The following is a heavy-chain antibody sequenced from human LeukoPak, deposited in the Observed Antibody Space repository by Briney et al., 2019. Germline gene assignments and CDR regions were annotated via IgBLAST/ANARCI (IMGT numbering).Heavy chain of an antibody. CDR3: ARVGGWVFDS. V-gene: IGHV3-11*05. D-gene: IGHD6-19*01. CDR1: GFTSSNAW. CDR2: ISNTNSYT. Sequence: GGSLRLSCVVSGFTSSNAWMTWVRQAPGKGLEWISYISNTNSYTNYADSVKGRFTISRDNAKNSLYLQMNSLRAEDTAVYYCARVGGWVFDSWGQGTLVTVSS. J-gene: IGHJ4*02.